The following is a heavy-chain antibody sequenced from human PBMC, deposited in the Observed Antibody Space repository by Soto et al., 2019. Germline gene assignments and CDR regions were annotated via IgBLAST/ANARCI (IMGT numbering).Heavy chain of an antibody. CDR3: ARYAAQPYNWFDP. Sequence: GGSLRLSCAASGFTFSSYSMNWVRQAPGKGLEWVSSTSSSSSYIYYADSVKGRFTISRDNAKNSLYLQMNSLRAEDTAVYYCARYAAQPYNWFDPWGQGTLVTVSS. D-gene: IGHD6-6*01. CDR1: GFTFSSYS. J-gene: IGHJ5*02. CDR2: TSSSSSYI. V-gene: IGHV3-21*01.